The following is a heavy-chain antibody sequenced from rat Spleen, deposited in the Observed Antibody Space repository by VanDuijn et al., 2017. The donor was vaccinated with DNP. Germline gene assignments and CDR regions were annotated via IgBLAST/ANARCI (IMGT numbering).Heavy chain of an antibody. D-gene: IGHD1-1*01. V-gene: IGHV5-22*01. Sequence: EVQLVESGGDLVQPGRSLKLSCVASGFTFSNYDMAWVRQAPKKGLEWVAAISYDGDTTYYRDSVKGRFTVSRDNAKTTLYLQMNSLRSEATATYYCARGVYYYSATYWYFDFWGPGTMVTVSS. CDR3: ARGVYYYSATYWYFDF. J-gene: IGHJ1*01. CDR1: GFTFSNYD. CDR2: ISYDGDTT.